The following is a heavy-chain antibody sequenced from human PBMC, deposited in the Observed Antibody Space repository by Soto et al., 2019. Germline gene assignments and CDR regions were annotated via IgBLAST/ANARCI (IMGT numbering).Heavy chain of an antibody. V-gene: IGHV4-28*01. Sequence: SETLSLTCAVSGYSISSSNWWGWIRQPPGKGLEWIGYIYYSGTTYYNPSLKSRVTMSVDTSKNQFSLKLSSVTAADTAVYYCARVYYYDSSGYWYYFDYWGQGTLVTVS. CDR2: IYYSGTT. J-gene: IGHJ4*02. CDR1: GYSISSSNW. D-gene: IGHD3-22*01. CDR3: ARVYYYDSSGYWYYFDY.